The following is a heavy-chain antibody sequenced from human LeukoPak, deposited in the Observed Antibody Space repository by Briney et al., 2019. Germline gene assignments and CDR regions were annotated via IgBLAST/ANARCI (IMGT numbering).Heavy chain of an antibody. CDR1: GFSFSSHG. CDR2: IIGGAGGT. J-gene: IGHJ4*02. Sequence: GGSLRLSCAASGFSFSSHGMSWVRQAPGKGLEGVSGIIGGAGGTYYADSVKGRFTISRDNSKNTLYLQMNSLRAEDTAVYYCTHGSMYQLDYWGQGTPVTVSS. D-gene: IGHD2-2*01. V-gene: IGHV3-23*01. CDR3: THGSMYQLDY.